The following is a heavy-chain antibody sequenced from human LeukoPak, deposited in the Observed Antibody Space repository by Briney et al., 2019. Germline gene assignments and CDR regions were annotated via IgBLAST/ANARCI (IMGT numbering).Heavy chain of an antibody. V-gene: IGHV4-39*07. CDR1: GGSIRSSYYY. J-gene: IGHJ5*02. CDR2: INPSGST. D-gene: IGHD3-10*01. CDR3: ARDARFGELVDH. Sequence: SETLSLTCTVSGGSIRSSYYYWGWIRQPPGKGLEWIGEINPSGSTKYNPSLKSRVTISVDTSKNQFSLKLRSVTAADTAMYYCARDARFGELVDHWSQGTLVTVSS.